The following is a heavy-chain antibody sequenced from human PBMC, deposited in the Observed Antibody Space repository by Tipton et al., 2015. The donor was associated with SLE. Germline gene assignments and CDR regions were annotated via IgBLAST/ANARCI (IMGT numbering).Heavy chain of an antibody. CDR2: IYSGGST. J-gene: IGHJ4*02. Sequence: GSLRLSCAASGFTFSSYDMSWVRQAPGKGLEWVSVIYSGGSTYYADSVKGRFTISRDNSKNTLYLQMNSLRAEDTAVYYCARGLGALNWGQGTLVTVSS. D-gene: IGHD3-16*01. CDR1: GFTFSSYD. V-gene: IGHV3-66*02. CDR3: ARGLGALN.